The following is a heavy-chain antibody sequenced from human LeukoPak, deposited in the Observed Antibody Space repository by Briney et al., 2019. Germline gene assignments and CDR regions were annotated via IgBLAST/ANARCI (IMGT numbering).Heavy chain of an antibody. Sequence: SETLSLTCTVSGGSISSSSYYWGWIRQPPGKGLEWIGSMYYSGSTSYNPSLKSRVTISVDTSKKQFSLKLRSVTAAGTAVYYCARIAEMKDAFDIWGQGTMVTVSS. V-gene: IGHV4-39*07. J-gene: IGHJ3*02. CDR2: MYYSGST. CDR1: GGSISSSSYY. CDR3: ARIAEMKDAFDI. D-gene: IGHD1-14*01.